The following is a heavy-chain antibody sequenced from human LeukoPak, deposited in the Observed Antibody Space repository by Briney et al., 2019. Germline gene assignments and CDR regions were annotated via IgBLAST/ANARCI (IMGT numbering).Heavy chain of an antibody. V-gene: IGHV3-7*01. J-gene: IGHJ4*02. CDR3: ARLTGTTGFDY. CDR1: GFPFSSYW. CDR2: IKQDGSDK. Sequence: TGGSLRLSCAASGFPFSSYWMSWVRQAPGKGLDWVANIKQDGSDKYYVDSVKGRFTISRDNAKNSLYLQLNSLRADDTAVYYCARLTGTTGFDYWGQGTLVTVSS. D-gene: IGHD1/OR15-1a*01.